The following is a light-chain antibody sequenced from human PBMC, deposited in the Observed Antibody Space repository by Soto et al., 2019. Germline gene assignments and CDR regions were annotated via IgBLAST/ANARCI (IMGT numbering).Light chain of an antibody. CDR3: QQLNTYPLT. Sequence: DIQLTQSPFFLSASVGDRVTITCRASQGISSSLAWYQQKPGKAPKLLIYEASTLQSEVPSRFSGSGSGTEFTLPISRLQPEDFATYYCQQLNTYPLTFGGGTKVEIK. CDR1: QGISSS. J-gene: IGKJ4*01. CDR2: EAS. V-gene: IGKV1-9*01.